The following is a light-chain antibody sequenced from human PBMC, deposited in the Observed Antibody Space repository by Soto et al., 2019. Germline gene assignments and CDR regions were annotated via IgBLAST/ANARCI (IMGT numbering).Light chain of an antibody. V-gene: IGKV3-20*01. J-gene: IGKJ1*01. Sequence: IVLTQSPDTLSLSPGEIATLSCRASQSVRDTYLAWYQQKPGQAPRIILFGASGRATGIPDRFSGSGSGTDFTLTISRLEPEDFAVYYCQQYGSSRTFGQGTKVDNK. CDR1: QSVRDTY. CDR2: GAS. CDR3: QQYGSSRT.